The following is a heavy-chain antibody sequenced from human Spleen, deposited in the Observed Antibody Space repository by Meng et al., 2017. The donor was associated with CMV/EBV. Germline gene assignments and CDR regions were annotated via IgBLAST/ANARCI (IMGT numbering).Heavy chain of an antibody. V-gene: IGHV4-39*07. CDR3: ARDKKGGYSYGGFDY. CDR1: AGSISSRDYY. J-gene: IGHJ4*02. Sequence: SETLSLTCNVSAGSISSRDYYWGWIRQPPGKGMEWIGSIYYTGRTYYNPSLKSRVTISVDTSKNQFSLKLSSVTAADTAVYYCARDKKGGYSYGGFDYWGQGTLVTVSS. CDR2: IYYTGRT. D-gene: IGHD5-18*01.